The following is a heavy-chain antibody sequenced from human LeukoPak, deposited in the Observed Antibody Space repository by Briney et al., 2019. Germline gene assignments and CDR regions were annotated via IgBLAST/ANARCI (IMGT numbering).Heavy chain of an antibody. D-gene: IGHD6-19*01. CDR2: INTNTGNP. Sequence: ASVKVSCKASGYTFTNYAMNWVRQAPGQGLEWMGWINTNTGNPTYAQGFTGRFVFSLDTSVSTAYLQISSLKAEHTAVYYCARARSAWASDAFDIWGQGTMVTVSS. V-gene: IGHV7-4-1*02. CDR3: ARARSAWASDAFDI. CDR1: GYTFTNYA. J-gene: IGHJ3*02.